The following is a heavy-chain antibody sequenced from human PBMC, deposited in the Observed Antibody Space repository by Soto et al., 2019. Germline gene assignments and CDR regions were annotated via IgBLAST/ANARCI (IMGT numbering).Heavy chain of an antibody. D-gene: IGHD3-9*01. CDR2: ISGSGGST. Sequence: GGSLRLSCAASGFTFSSYAMSWVRQAPGKGLEWVSAISGSGGSTYYADSVKGRFTISRDNSKNTLYLQMNSLRAEDTAVYYCAKDQGGGRNDILTGYYWGQGTLVTVSS. CDR3: AKDQGGGRNDILTGYY. J-gene: IGHJ4*02. CDR1: GFTFSSYA. V-gene: IGHV3-23*01.